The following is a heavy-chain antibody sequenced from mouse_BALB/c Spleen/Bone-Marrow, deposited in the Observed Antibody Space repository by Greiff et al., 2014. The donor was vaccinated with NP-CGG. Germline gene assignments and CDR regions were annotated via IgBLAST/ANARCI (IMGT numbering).Heavy chain of an antibody. CDR1: GYTFTEYT. D-gene: IGHD2-2*01. J-gene: IGHJ3*01. V-gene: IGHV1-18*01. Sequence: EVKLVESGPEVVKPGASVKISCKTSGYTFTEYTMHWVKQSHGKSLEWIGGINPNNGGTTYNQKFKGKATLTVDKSSSTAYMELRSLTSEGSAVYYCARSYGYERSWFAYWGQGTLVTVSA. CDR3: ARSYGYERSWFAY. CDR2: INPNNGGT.